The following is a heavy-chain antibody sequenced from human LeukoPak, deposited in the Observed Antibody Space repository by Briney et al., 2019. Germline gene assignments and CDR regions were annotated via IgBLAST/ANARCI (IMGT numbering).Heavy chain of an antibody. D-gene: IGHD6-19*01. CDR3: ATGGRGGVRIAVAGRLFDP. CDR2: MNPNSGNT. J-gene: IGHJ5*02. CDR1: GYTFTSYD. V-gene: IGHV1-8*01. Sequence: ASVKVSCKASGYTFTSYDINWVRQATGQGLEWMGWMNPNSGNTGYAQKFQGRVTMTRNTSISTAYMELSSLRSEDTAVYYCATGGRGGVRIAVAGRLFDPWGQGTVVTVSS.